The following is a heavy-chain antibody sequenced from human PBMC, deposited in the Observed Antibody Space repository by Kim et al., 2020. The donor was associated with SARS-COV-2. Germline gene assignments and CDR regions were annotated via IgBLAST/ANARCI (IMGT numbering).Heavy chain of an antibody. V-gene: IGHV4-59*01. CDR3: ARVALGRFDP. D-gene: IGHD1-26*01. J-gene: IGHJ5*02. Sequence: STNYNPSLKSRVTISVDTSKNQFSLKLSSVTAADTAVYYCARVALGRFDPWGQGTLVTVSS. CDR2: ST.